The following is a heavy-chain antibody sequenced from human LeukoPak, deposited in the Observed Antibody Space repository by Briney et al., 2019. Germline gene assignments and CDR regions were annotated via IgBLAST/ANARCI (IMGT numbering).Heavy chain of an antibody. Sequence: GGSLRLSCAASGFTFSSYAMSWVRLAPGKGLEWVSAISGSGGSTYYADSVKGRFTISRDNSKNTLYLQMNSLRAEDTAVYYCAKSREWLVLGSIDYWGQGTLVTVSS. CDR3: AKSREWLVLGSIDY. D-gene: IGHD6-19*01. CDR1: GFTFSSYA. J-gene: IGHJ4*02. CDR2: ISGSGGST. V-gene: IGHV3-23*01.